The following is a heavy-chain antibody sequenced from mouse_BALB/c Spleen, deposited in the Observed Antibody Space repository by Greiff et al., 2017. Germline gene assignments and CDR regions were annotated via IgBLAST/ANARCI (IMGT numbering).Heavy chain of an antibody. J-gene: IGHJ3*01. CDR2: IDPENGDT. D-gene: IGHD2-3*01. CDR3: NGGYDGYYPFAY. V-gene: IGHV14-4*02. Sequence: EVQLQQSGAELVRSGASVKLSCTASGFNIKDYYMHWVKQRPEQGLEWIGWIDPENGDTEYAPKFQGKATMTADTSSNTAYLQLSSLTSEDTAVYYCNGGYDGYYPFAYWGQGTLVTVSA. CDR1: GFNIKDYY.